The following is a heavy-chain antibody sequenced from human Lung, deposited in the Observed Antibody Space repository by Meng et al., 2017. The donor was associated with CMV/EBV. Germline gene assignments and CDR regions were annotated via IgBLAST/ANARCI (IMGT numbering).Heavy chain of an antibody. Sequence: QVRLGGSGPVLVKPSETLSLTCAGSGDSVTNHNWWAWVRQPPGKGLEWIGEIPHRGSSAYNPSLKSRVSMSIDKSKNQFSLKLTSVTAADTAVYHCLRRSGGSVWGQGTLVTVSS. CDR3: LRRSGGSV. V-gene: IGHV4-4*02. D-gene: IGHD3-10*01. CDR2: IPHRGSS. J-gene: IGHJ1*01. CDR1: GDSVTNHNW.